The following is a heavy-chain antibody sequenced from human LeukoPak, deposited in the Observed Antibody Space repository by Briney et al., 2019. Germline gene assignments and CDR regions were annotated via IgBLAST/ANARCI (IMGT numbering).Heavy chain of an antibody. CDR3: ARDKIDRGYSYGYDYFDY. Sequence: SETLSLTCTVSGGSISSGSYYWSWIRQPAGKGLEWIGRIYTSGSTNYNPSLKSRVTISVDTSKNQFSLKLSSVTAADTAVYYCARDKIDRGYSYGYDYFDYWGQGTLVTVSS. CDR1: GGSISSGSYY. CDR2: IYTSGST. V-gene: IGHV4-61*02. J-gene: IGHJ4*02. D-gene: IGHD5-18*01.